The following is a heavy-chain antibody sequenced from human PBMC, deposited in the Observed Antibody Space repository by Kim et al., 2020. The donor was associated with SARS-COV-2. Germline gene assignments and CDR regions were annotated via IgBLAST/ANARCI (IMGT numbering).Heavy chain of an antibody. CDR3: ARDSEGPHDYGDYDRADWFDP. J-gene: IGHJ5*02. D-gene: IGHD4-17*01. CDR2: IYYSGST. Sequence: SETLSLTCTVSGGSISSYYWSWIRQPPGKGLEWIGYIYYSGSTNYNPSLKSRVTISVDTSKNQFSLKLSSVTAADTAVYYCARDSEGPHDYGDYDRADWFDPWGQGTLVTVSS. V-gene: IGHV4-59*01. CDR1: GGSISSYY.